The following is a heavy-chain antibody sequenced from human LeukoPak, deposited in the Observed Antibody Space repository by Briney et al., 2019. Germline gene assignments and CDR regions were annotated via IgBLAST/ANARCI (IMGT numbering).Heavy chain of an antibody. CDR3: AREGGYSYGYLDY. Sequence: SQTLSLTCTVSGGSISSGDYYWSWIRQPPGKGLEWIGYIYYSGSTYYNPSLKSRVTISVDTSKNQFSLKLSSVTAADTAVYYCAREGGYSYGYLDYWGQGTLVTVSS. V-gene: IGHV4-30-4*08. CDR2: IYYSGST. J-gene: IGHJ4*02. CDR1: GGSISSGDYY. D-gene: IGHD5-18*01.